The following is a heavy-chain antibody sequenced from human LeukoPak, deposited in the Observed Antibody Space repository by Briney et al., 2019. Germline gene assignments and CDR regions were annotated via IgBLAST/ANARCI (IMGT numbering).Heavy chain of an antibody. CDR3: AAIRSVYGDYVAY. D-gene: IGHD4-17*01. Sequence: SVKVPCKASGGTFSSYAISWVRQAPGQGLEWMGGIIPIFGTANYAQKFQGRVTITADESTSTAYMELSSLRSEDTAVYYCAAIRSVYGDYVAYWGQGTLVTVSS. CDR1: GGTFSSYA. V-gene: IGHV1-69*01. J-gene: IGHJ4*02. CDR2: IIPIFGTA.